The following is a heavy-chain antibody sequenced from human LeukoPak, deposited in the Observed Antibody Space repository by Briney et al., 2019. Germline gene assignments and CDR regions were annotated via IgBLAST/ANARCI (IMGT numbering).Heavy chain of an antibody. V-gene: IGHV1-69*02. CDR3: ATHCSSTSCYAGSFDY. CDR2: ITPILGIA. CDR1: GGTFGSYT. D-gene: IGHD2-2*01. J-gene: IGHJ4*02. Sequence: SSVKVSCKASGGTFGSYTISWVRQAPGQGLEWMGRITPILGIANYAQKFQGRVTITADKSTSTAYMELSSLRSEDTAVYYCATHCSSTSCYAGSFDYWGQGTLVTVSS.